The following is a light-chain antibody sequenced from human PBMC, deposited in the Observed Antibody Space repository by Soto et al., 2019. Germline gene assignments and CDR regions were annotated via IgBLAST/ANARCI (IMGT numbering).Light chain of an antibody. CDR2: GAS. V-gene: IGKV3-20*01. CDR1: QSVSSSY. J-gene: IGKJ2*01. Sequence: EIVLTQSPGTLSLSPGERATLSCRASQSVSSSYLAWYQQKPGQAPRLLIYGASSRATGTPDRFSGTGSGKYFILTISRLEPEDFAVYYCQKYASSRTFGQGTKLEIK. CDR3: QKYASSRT.